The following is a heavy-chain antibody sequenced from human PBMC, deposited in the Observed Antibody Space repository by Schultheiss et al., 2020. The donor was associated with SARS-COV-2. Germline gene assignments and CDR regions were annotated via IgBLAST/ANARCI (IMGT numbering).Heavy chain of an antibody. J-gene: IGHJ4*02. Sequence: GGSLRLSCAASGFTFSTYAMNWVRQAPGKGLEWVGRIKSKTDGGTTDYAAPVKGRFTISRDDSKNTLYLQMNSLRVEDTAVYYCAREGCGGACYGIDYWGQGTLVTVAS. CDR2: IKSKTDGGTT. CDR1: GFTFSTYA. V-gene: IGHV3-15*07. D-gene: IGHD2-21*02. CDR3: AREGCGGACYGIDY.